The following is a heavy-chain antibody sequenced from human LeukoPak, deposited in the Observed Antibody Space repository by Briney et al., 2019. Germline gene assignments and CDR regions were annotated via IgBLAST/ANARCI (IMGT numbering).Heavy chain of an antibody. CDR2: ISGSGGST. J-gene: IGHJ4*02. CDR3: ARDPRGSPYYFDY. CDR1: GFTFSSYA. V-gene: IGHV3-23*01. D-gene: IGHD1-26*01. Sequence: PGGSLRLSCAASGFTFSSYAMSWVRQAPGKGLEWVSAISGSGGSTYYADSVKGRFTISRDNSKNTLYLQMNSLRVEDAAAYYCARDPRGSPYYFDYWGQGTLVTVSS.